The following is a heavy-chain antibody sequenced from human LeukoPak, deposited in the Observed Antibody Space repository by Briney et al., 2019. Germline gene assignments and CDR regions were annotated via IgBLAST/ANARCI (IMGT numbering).Heavy chain of an antibody. V-gene: IGHV3-33*01. Sequence: GGSLRLSCAASGFTFSSYGMHWVRQAPGRGLEWVAVIWYDGINEYYADSVKGRFTVSRDNANNTLYLQMNSPRADDTAVYFCARDVAKWGRWPDYWGQGTLVTVSS. CDR1: GFTFSSYG. CDR3: ARDVAKWGRWPDY. J-gene: IGHJ4*02. D-gene: IGHD7-27*01. CDR2: IWYDGINE.